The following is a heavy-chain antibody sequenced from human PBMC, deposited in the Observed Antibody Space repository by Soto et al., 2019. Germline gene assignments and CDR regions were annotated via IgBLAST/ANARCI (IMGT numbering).Heavy chain of an antibody. V-gene: IGHV1-2*04. J-gene: IGHJ5*02. D-gene: IGHD1-7*01. Sequence: ASVKVSCKASGYTFTGYYMHWVRQAPGQGLEWMGWINPNSGVTNYAQKFQGWVTMTRDTSISTAYMELSRLRSDDTAVYYCARGRGVIDWNYREHGFDPWGQGTLVTVSS. CDR2: INPNSGVT. CDR1: GYTFTGYY. CDR3: ARGRGVIDWNYREHGFDP.